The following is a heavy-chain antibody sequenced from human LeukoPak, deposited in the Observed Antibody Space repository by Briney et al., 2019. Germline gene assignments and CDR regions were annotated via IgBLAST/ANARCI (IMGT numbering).Heavy chain of an antibody. D-gene: IGHD6-6*01. CDR3: ARGVAARRGRTFDY. V-gene: IGHV4-39*01. CDR2: IYYSGST. J-gene: IGHJ4*02. CDR1: GGSISSSSYY. Sequence: SETLSLTCTVSGGSISSSSYYWGWIRQPPGKGLEWIGTIYYSGSTYYNPSLKSRVIIFVDTSKNQFSLELSSVTAADTAVYYCARGVAARRGRTFDYWGQGTLVTVSS.